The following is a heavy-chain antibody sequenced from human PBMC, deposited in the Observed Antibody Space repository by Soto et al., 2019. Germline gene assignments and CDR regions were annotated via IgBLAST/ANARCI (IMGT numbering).Heavy chain of an antibody. CDR2: IWYDGSIK. Sequence: QVQLVESGGGVVQPGRSLRLSCAASGFTFSSYGMHWVRQAPGKGLEWVAVIWYDGSIKYYADYVKGRFTISRDNSKNTLYLQMNSMRAEDTAVYYCARDTHTRPGIAAAGKLYYYFYGIDVWGQGTTVTVSS. V-gene: IGHV3-33*01. CDR3: ARDTHTRPGIAAAGKLYYYFYGIDV. CDR1: GFTFSSYG. D-gene: IGHD6-13*01. J-gene: IGHJ6*02.